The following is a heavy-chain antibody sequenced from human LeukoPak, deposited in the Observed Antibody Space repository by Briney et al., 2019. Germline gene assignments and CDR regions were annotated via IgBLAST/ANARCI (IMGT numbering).Heavy chain of an antibody. D-gene: IGHD2-15*01. V-gene: IGHV4-39*01. J-gene: IGHJ5*02. Sequence: PSETLSLTSTVSGVSISSSDYYWGWIRQPPGKGLEWIGSIYYGGSTYYNPSLKSRVTISVDTSMNQFSLKLSFVTTADTAVYYCARALGYCSGGSCTRGYNWFDPWGQGTLVTVPS. CDR2: IYYGGST. CDR1: GVSISSSDYY. CDR3: ARALGYCSGGSCTRGYNWFDP.